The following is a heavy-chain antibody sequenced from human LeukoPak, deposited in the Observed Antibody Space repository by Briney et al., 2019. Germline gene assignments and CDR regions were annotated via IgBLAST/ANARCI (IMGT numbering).Heavy chain of an antibody. CDR2: IIPILGIA. D-gene: IGHD3-3*01. V-gene: IGHV1-69*04. Sequence: GASVKVSCKASGGTFISYTISWVRQAPGQGLEWMGRIIPILGIANYAQKVQGRVTITADKSTSTAYMELSSLRSEDTAVYYCARDRLPITIFGVVTSSYFDYWGQGTLVTVSS. J-gene: IGHJ4*02. CDR1: GGTFISYT. CDR3: ARDRLPITIFGVVTSSYFDY.